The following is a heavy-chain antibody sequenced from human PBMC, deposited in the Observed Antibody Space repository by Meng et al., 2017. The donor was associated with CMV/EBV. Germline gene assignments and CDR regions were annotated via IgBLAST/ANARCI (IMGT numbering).Heavy chain of an antibody. CDR3: ARGPTYFDFWSGYYSMDV. Sequence: GSLRLSCAVYGGSFSGYYWSWIRQPPGKGLEWISEINHSGTTNYNPSLKSRVTIPVDTSKNQYSLKLSPVTAADTAVYYCARGPTYFDFWSGYYSMDVWGQGTTVTVSS. D-gene: IGHD3-3*01. V-gene: IGHV4-34*01. J-gene: IGHJ6*02. CDR2: INHSGTT. CDR1: GGSFSGYY.